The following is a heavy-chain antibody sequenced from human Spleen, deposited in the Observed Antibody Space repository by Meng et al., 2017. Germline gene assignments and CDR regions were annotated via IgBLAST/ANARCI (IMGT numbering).Heavy chain of an antibody. CDR3: ARGTPGRSYSDY. CDR1: DYTFTGYG. Sequence: QVQPVQSGPEVKKPGASVQVSCKASDYTFTGYGVSWVRQAPGQGLEWMAWPGAHDGDTSHAPKFQGRVTVSADRPTATAYMELRSLRSDDTAVYYCARGTPGRSYSDYWGQGTLVTVSS. CDR2: PGAHDGDT. D-gene: IGHD3-10*01. J-gene: IGHJ4*02. V-gene: IGHV1-18*01.